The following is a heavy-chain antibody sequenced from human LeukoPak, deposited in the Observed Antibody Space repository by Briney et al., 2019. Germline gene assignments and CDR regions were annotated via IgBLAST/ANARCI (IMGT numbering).Heavy chain of an antibody. V-gene: IGHV3-30*18. CDR3: AKGIGYYYDTRSDFGY. CDR2: ISYDGSNK. Sequence: GGSLRLSCAASGFTFSEYGMSWVRQAPGKGLEWVAVISYDGSNKYYADSVKGRFTISRDNSKNTLYLQMNSLRAEDTAVYYCAKGIGYYYDTRSDFGYWGQGTLVTVSS. CDR1: GFTFSEYG. J-gene: IGHJ4*02. D-gene: IGHD3-22*01.